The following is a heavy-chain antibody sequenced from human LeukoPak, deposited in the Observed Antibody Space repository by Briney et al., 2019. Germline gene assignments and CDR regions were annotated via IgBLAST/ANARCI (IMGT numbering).Heavy chain of an antibody. J-gene: IGHJ4*02. V-gene: IGHV3-33*01. Sequence: GRSLRLSCAASGFTFSSYGMHWVRQAPGKGLEWVAVIWHDGSNKYYADSVKGRFTISRDNSKNTLYLQMNSLRAEDTAMYYCARDGDSSGPDLDYWGQGTLVTVSS. CDR1: GFTFSSYG. CDR3: ARDGDSSGPDLDY. D-gene: IGHD6-19*01. CDR2: IWHDGSNK.